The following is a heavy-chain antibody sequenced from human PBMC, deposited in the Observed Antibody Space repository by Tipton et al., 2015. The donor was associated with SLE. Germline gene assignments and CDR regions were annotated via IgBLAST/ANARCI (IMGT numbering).Heavy chain of an antibody. V-gene: IGHV3-49*04. CDR2: VRSNTYGGTT. Sequence: SLRLSCAASGFTFSSYGIHWVRQAPGTGLEWVGFVRSNTYGGTTEYATSVQGRFTISRDDSKNVVSLQMNSLRPEDTGLYYCTRGDVGSLPSYGMDVWGQGTTVTVSS. CDR3: TRGDVGSLPSYGMDV. CDR1: GFTFSSYG. D-gene: IGHD6-13*01. J-gene: IGHJ6*02.